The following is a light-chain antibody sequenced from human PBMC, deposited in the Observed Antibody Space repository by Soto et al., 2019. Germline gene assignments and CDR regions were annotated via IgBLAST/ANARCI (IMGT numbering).Light chain of an antibody. V-gene: IGKV4-1*01. CDR3: QQFFTTPWT. J-gene: IGKJ1*01. CDR1: QTVLYISNNKNY. CDR2: WAS. Sequence: DIVMTQSPDSLAVSLCERATIDCKSSQTVLYISNNKNYLAWYQQKPGQPPKLLIYWASTRESGVPDRFSGSGSATDFTLTISSLQEEDVAVYYCQQFFTTPWTFGRGTKVEIK.